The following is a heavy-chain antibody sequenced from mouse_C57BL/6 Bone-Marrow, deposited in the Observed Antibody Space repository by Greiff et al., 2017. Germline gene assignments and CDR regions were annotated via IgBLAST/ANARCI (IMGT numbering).Heavy chain of an antibody. CDR2: INPGSGGT. Sequence: QVQLQQSGAELVRPGTSVKVSCKASGYAFTNYLIEWVKQRPGQGLEWIGVINPGSGGTNYNEKFKGKATLTADKSSSTAYMQLSSLTSEDSAVYFCATQKDYSNGFDYWGQGTTLTVSS. D-gene: IGHD2-5*01. V-gene: IGHV1-54*01. J-gene: IGHJ2*01. CDR1: GYAFTNYL. CDR3: ATQKDYSNGFDY.